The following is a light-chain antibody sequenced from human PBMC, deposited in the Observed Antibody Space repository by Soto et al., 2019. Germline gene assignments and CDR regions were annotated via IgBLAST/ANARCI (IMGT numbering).Light chain of an antibody. CDR2: GAS. CDR3: QQYGNSPT. Sequence: EIVLTQSPGTLSLSPGERATLSCRASQSVSSSYLAWYQQKPGQAPRLLMYGASSRATDIPDRFSGSGSGTDFTLTINRLEPEDFAVYYCQQYGNSPTFGQGTRLEIK. V-gene: IGKV3-20*01. CDR1: QSVSSSY. J-gene: IGKJ5*01.